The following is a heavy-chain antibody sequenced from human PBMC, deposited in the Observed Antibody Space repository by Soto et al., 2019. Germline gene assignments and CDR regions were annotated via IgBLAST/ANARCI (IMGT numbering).Heavy chain of an antibody. J-gene: IGHJ5*02. CDR3: ARLRRYCSGGSCYSNWFDP. Sequence: QVQLQESGPGLVKPSETLSLTCTVSGGSISSYYWSWIRQPPGKGLGWIGYIYYSGSTNYNPSLKSRVTISVDTSKNQFSLKLSSVTAADTAVYYCARLRRYCSGGSCYSNWFDPWGQGTLVTVSS. CDR1: GGSISSYY. D-gene: IGHD2-15*01. CDR2: IYYSGST. V-gene: IGHV4-59*01.